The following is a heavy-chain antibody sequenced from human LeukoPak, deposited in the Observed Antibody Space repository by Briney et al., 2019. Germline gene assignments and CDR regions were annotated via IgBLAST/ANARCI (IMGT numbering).Heavy chain of an antibody. CDR2: IYYSGST. J-gene: IGHJ6*02. CDR1: GGSISSYY. V-gene: IGHV4-59*01. CDR3: ARANSSGWPPVYYGMDV. D-gene: IGHD6-19*01. Sequence: KPSETLSLTCTVSGGSISSYYWSWIRQPPGKGLEWIGYIYYSGSTNYNPSLKSRVTISVDTSKNQFSLKLSSVTAADTAVYYCARANSSGWPPVYYGMDVWGQGAMVTVSS.